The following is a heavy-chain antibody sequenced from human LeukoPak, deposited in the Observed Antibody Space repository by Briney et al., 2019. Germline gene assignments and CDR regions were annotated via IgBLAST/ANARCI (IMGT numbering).Heavy chain of an antibody. V-gene: IGHV5-51*01. J-gene: IGHJ6*03. CDR3: ARNVPTYYYYYMDV. CDR1: GYSFTNYW. D-gene: IGHD2-2*01. CDR2: IYPGYSDT. Sequence: GGSLKISCKGSGYSFTNYWIAWVRQRSGKGLEGMGIIYPGYSDTRYSPSFQGQVTTSADKSISTAYLQWSSLEASDTAMYYCARNVPTYYYYYMDVWGKGTTVTVSS.